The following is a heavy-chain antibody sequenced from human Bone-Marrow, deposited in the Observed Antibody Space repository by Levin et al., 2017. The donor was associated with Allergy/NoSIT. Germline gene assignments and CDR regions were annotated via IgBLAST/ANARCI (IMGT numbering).Heavy chain of an antibody. Sequence: PSETLSLTCAVSGGSISSSNWWSWVRQPPGKGLEWIGEIYHSGSTNYNPSLKSRVTISVDKSKNQFSLKLSSVTVADTAVYYCARIVVVPAAAWLRSLGMDVWGQGTTVTVSS. CDR1: GGSISSSNW. V-gene: IGHV4-4*02. D-gene: IGHD2-2*01. CDR2: IYHSGST. CDR3: ARIVVVPAAAWLRSLGMDV. J-gene: IGHJ6*02.